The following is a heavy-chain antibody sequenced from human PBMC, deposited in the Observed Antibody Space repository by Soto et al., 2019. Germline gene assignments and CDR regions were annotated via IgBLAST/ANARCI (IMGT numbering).Heavy chain of an antibody. CDR1: GGTFISYS. CDR3: ARVGGYYDFWSGYWGHGMDV. Sequence: GASVNVSFKSSGGTFISYSISWGRQAPGQGLEWMGGIIPIFGTANYAQKFQGRVTITADESTSTAYMELNSLRAEDTAVYYCARVGGYYDFWSGYWGHGMDVWGQGTTVTVSS. V-gene: IGHV1-69*01. D-gene: IGHD3-3*01. CDR2: IIPIFGTA. J-gene: IGHJ6*02.